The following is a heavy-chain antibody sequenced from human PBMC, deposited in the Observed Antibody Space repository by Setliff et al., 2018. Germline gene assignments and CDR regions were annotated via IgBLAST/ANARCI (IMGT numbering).Heavy chain of an antibody. J-gene: IGHJ3*02. Sequence: RASVKVSCKTSGYTFTNYDINWVRQATGQGLEWMGWMNPNSGNTGYAQKFQGRVTMTRNTSISTVYMELSSLRYEDMAVYYCARGLRQNRSNSDVFDIWGQGTVVTVSS. CDR1: GYTFTNYD. CDR2: MNPNSGNT. V-gene: IGHV1-8*02. CDR3: ARGLRQNRSNSDVFDI. D-gene: IGHD4-4*01.